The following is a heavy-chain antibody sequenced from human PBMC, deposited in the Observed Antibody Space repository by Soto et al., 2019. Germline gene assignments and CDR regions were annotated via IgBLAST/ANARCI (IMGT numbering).Heavy chain of an antibody. V-gene: IGHV3-23*01. Sequence: EVQLLESGGGLVQPGGSLRLSCAASGFTFSSYAMSWVRQAPGKGLEWVSAISGSGGSTYYADSVKGRFTISRDNSKNTLYLQMNSLRAEDTAVYYCAKDRPERLGYCSSTSCFGAYYYYGMDVWGQGTTVTVSS. D-gene: IGHD2-2*01. J-gene: IGHJ6*02. CDR3: AKDRPERLGYCSSTSCFGAYYYYGMDV. CDR1: GFTFSSYA. CDR2: ISGSGGST.